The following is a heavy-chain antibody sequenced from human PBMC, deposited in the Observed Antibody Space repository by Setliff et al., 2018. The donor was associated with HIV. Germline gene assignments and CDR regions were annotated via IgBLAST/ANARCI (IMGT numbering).Heavy chain of an antibody. J-gene: IGHJ6*02. D-gene: IGHD3-10*01. CDR2: ISGHSVTT. Sequence: GGSLRLSCVVSEFTFSNYAMGWVRQAPGKGPEWVSSISGHSVTTYYADSVKGRFTVSRDNSRSTLYLQMDNLRAEDTAVYYCARRGDYYYYYAMDFWGQGTTVTVSS. CDR1: EFTFSNYA. V-gene: IGHV3-23*01. CDR3: ARRGDYYYYYAMDF.